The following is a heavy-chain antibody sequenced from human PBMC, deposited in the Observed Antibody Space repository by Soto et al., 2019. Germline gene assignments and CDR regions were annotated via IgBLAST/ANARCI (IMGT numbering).Heavy chain of an antibody. CDR1: GGTFSSYT. CDR3: ATKRKYCSSTSCSIRDAFDI. J-gene: IGHJ3*02. CDR2: IIPILGIA. D-gene: IGHD2-2*01. V-gene: IGHV1-69*02. Sequence: SVKVSCKASGGTFSSYTISWVRQAPGQGLEWMGRIIPILGIANYAQKFQGRVTITADKSTSTAYMELSSLRSEDTAVYYCATKRKYCSSTSCSIRDAFDIWGQGTMVTVSS.